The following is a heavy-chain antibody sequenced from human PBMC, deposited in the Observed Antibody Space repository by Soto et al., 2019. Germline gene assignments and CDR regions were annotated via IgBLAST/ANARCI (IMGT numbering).Heavy chain of an antibody. V-gene: IGHV4-30-4*01. CDR3: ARASRYSSSWFYFDY. CDR2: IYHSGST. J-gene: IGHJ4*02. Sequence: PSETLSLTCTVSGASVSSASYYWSWIRQPPGKGLEWIGYIYHSGSTYYNPSLKSRVTISVDTSKNQFSLKLSSVTAADTAVYYCARASRYSSSWFYFDYWGQGTLVTVSS. CDR1: GASVSSASYY. D-gene: IGHD6-13*01.